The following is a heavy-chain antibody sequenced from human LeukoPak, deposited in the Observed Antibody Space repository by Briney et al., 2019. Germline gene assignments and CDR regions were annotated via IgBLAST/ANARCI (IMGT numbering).Heavy chain of an antibody. CDR2: INTVNGNT. CDR1: GYTFTSYA. Sequence: EASVKVSCKASGYTFTSYAIHWVRQAPGQRLEWMGWINTVNGNTEYSQDFQGRVTMTTDTSTSTAYMELRSLRSDDTAVYYCARFMDCSGGSCPGAFDYWGQGTLVTVSS. V-gene: IGHV1-3*04. CDR3: ARFMDCSGGSCPGAFDY. D-gene: IGHD2-15*01. J-gene: IGHJ4*02.